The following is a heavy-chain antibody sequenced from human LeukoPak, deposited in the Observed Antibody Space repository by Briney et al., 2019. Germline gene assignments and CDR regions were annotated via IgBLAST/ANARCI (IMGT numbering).Heavy chain of an antibody. V-gene: IGHV3-9*01. CDR1: GFTFDDYA. J-gene: IGHJ4*02. Sequence: GRSLRLPCAASGFTFDDYAMHWVRQAPGKGLEWVSGISWNSGSIGYADSVKGRFTISRDNAKNSLYLQMNSLRAEDTALYYCAKAQRDSSGYEYFDYWGQGTLVTVSS. CDR2: ISWNSGSI. D-gene: IGHD3-22*01. CDR3: AKAQRDSSGYEYFDY.